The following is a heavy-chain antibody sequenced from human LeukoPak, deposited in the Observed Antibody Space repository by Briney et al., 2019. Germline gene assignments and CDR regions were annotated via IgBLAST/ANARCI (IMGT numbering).Heavy chain of an antibody. CDR1: GFTFSSYW. D-gene: IGHD6-13*01. CDR2: IKQDGSEK. J-gene: IGHJ4*02. Sequence: PGGSLRLSCAASGFTFSSYWISWVRQAPGKGLEWVANIKQDGSEKYYVDSVKGRFTISRDNAKNSLYLQMNSLRVEDTAVYYCARDRAAAGIFDYWGQGILVTVST. V-gene: IGHV3-7*03. CDR3: ARDRAAAGIFDY.